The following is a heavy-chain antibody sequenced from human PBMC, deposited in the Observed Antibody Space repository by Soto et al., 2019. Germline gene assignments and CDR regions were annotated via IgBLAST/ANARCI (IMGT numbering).Heavy chain of an antibody. Sequence: QLQLQESGPGLVKPSETLSLTCTVSGASISSTTYYWGWIRQPPGKGLEWIGSIFYNGRTYYTPSLKSRVTISVDTSQNQFSLKLNSVTAADTAVYFCARHDCGDANCFDNWFDPWGQGILVTVSS. D-gene: IGHD2-21*01. V-gene: IGHV4-39*01. CDR3: ARHDCGDANCFDNWFDP. CDR1: GASISSTTYY. CDR2: IFYNGRT. J-gene: IGHJ5*02.